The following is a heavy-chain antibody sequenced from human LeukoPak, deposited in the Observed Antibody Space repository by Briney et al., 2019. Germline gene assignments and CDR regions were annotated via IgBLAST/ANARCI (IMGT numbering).Heavy chain of an antibody. J-gene: IGHJ5*02. CDR3: ARGTAYYDILSGYFGAPNWFDP. CDR2: IYYSGST. Sequence: SETLSLTCTVSGYSISSGYYWGWIRQPPGKGLEWIGYIYYSGSTNYNPSLKSRVTISVDTSKNQFSLKLSSVTAADTAVYYCARGTAYYDILSGYFGAPNWFDPWGQGTLVTVSS. V-gene: IGHV4-61*01. D-gene: IGHD3-9*01. CDR1: GYSISSGYY.